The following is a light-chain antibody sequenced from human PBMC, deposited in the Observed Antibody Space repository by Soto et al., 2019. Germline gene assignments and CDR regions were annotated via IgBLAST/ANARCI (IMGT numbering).Light chain of an antibody. J-gene: IGKJ4*01. CDR2: DAS. CDR3: QQYDNLPLT. Sequence: DIQLTQSPSSLSASVGDRVTITCQASQAMITYLNWFQQRPGKAPKLLIYDASHLETGVPSRFSGSGSGTAFTLTISSLQPEDVGTYYCQQYDNLPLTFGGGTKVEV. CDR1: QAMITY. V-gene: IGKV1-33*01.